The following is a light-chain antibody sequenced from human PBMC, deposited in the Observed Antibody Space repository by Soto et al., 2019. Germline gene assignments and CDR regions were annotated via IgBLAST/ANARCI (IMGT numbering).Light chain of an antibody. CDR3: QQLNSYPLT. V-gene: IGKV1-12*01. J-gene: IGKJ4*01. Sequence: DIQLTQSPASVSAAVGDRINISCRASQPIKTWLAWYQQKPGKGPKLLIYTASTLETGVPSRFSGSGSGTDFTLTISSLQPEDFATYYCQQLNSYPLTFGGGTKVEIK. CDR1: QPIKTW. CDR2: TAS.